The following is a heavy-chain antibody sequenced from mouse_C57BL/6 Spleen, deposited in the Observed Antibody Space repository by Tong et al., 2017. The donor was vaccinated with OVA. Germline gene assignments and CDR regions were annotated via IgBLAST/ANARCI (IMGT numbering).Heavy chain of an antibody. J-gene: IGHJ2*01. CDR3: ARLRGMVTHFDY. CDR2: IYPYNGGT. CDR1: GYTFTDYN. Sequence: EVQLQESGPELVKPGASVKISCKASGYTFTDYNMHWVKQSHGKSLEWIGYIYPYNGGTGYNQKFKSKATLTVDNSSSTAYMELRSLTSEDSAVYYCARLRGMVTHFDYWGQGTTLTVSS. D-gene: IGHD2-3*01. V-gene: IGHV1S29*02.